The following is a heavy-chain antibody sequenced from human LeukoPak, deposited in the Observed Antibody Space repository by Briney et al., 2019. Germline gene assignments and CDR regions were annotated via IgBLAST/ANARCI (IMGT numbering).Heavy chain of an antibody. CDR3: ARANYGSGYGMDV. CDR2: IYYSGGT. J-gene: IGHJ6*02. CDR1: GGSISSYY. V-gene: IGHV4-59*01. Sequence: PSETLSLTCTVSGGSISSYYWSWIRQPPGKGLEWIGYIYYSGGTNYNPSLKSRVTISVDTSKNQFSLKLSSVTAADTAVYYCARANYGSGYGMDVWGQGTTVTVSS. D-gene: IGHD3-10*01.